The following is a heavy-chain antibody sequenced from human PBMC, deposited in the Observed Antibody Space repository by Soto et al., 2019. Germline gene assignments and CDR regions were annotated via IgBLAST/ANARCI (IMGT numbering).Heavy chain of an antibody. Sequence: QLQLQESGSGLVKPSQTLSLTCAVSGGSISSGGYSWNWIRQPPGKGLEWVGYIRHSGSTYANPSLKSRVTMSLNRSKNQFSLTLTSVTAADTAVYFCARGHYYYGMDVWAKGPRSPSP. V-gene: IGHV4-30-2*01. CDR3: ARGHYYYGMDV. CDR1: GGSISSGGYS. CDR2: IRHSGST. J-gene: IGHJ6*02.